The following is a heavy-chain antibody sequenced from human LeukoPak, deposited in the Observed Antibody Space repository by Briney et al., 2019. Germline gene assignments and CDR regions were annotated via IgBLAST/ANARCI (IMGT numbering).Heavy chain of an antibody. CDR2: IYTSGST. CDR1: GGSISRYY. V-gene: IGHV4-4*07. J-gene: IGHJ5*02. D-gene: IGHD6-6*01. Sequence: SETLSLTCTVPGGSISRYYWSWIRPPAGKGLEWIGRIYTSGSTNYNPSLKTRATMSVDTSKNQISLKLSSVTAADTAAYYCARDRGKGVAARLTYNWFDPWGQGTLVTVSS. CDR3: ARDRGKGVAARLTYNWFDP.